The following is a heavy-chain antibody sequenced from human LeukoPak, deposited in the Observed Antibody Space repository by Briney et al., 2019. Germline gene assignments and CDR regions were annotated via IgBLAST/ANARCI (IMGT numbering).Heavy chain of an antibody. V-gene: IGHV3-23*01. D-gene: IGHD4-17*01. CDR3: AKEIYGDSTGGRFQH. Sequence: GGSLRLSCAASGFTFSSCGMSWVRQAPGKGLEWVSALSDSGGSTFYADSVKGRFTISRDNSKNTLYLQMKSLRAEDTAVYYCAKEIYGDSTGGRFQHWGQGTLVTVSS. J-gene: IGHJ1*01. CDR1: GFTFSSCG. CDR2: LSDSGGST.